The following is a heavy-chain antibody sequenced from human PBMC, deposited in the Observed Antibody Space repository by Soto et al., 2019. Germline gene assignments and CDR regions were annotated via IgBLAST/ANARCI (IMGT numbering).Heavy chain of an antibody. Sequence: GGSLRLSCAASGFTFSSYSMNWVRQAPGKGLEWVSYISSSSSTIYYADSVKGRFTISRDNAKNSLYLQMNSLRAEDTAVYYCARLPYDSSGYYDYWGQGTLVTVSS. CDR1: GFTFSSYS. CDR3: ARLPYDSSGYYDY. D-gene: IGHD3-22*01. J-gene: IGHJ4*02. CDR2: ISSSSSTI. V-gene: IGHV3-48*01.